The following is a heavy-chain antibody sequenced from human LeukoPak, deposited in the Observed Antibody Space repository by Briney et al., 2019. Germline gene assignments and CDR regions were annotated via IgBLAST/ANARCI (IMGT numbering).Heavy chain of an antibody. J-gene: IGHJ5*01. CDR2: ITSSSEYI. D-gene: IGHD2-2*01. CDR1: GFSFSTYS. V-gene: IGHV3-21*01. Sequence: GGSLRLSCAASGFSFSTYSMNWVRKAPGKGLEWASSITSSSEYIYYADSLKGRLTISRDNAKNSLFLQMHSLTVEDTAVYYCARSPPGYCSSNTCRNWFDSWGQGTLVTVSS. CDR3: ARSPPGYCSSNTCRNWFDS.